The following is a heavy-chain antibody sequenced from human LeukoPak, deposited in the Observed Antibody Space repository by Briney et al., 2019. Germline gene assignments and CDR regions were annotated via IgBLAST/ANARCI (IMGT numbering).Heavy chain of an antibody. CDR1: GGSISNYY. Sequence: PSETLSLTCTVSGGSISNYYWNWIRQPAGKGLEWIGRIGTSGSTNYNPSLKSRVTMSLDTSMNQFFLKLTTVTAADTAVYYCGRGEGSGTNRPFDPWGQGTLVIVSA. D-gene: IGHD3-10*01. V-gene: IGHV4-4*07. CDR2: IGTSGST. J-gene: IGHJ5*02. CDR3: GRGEGSGTNRPFDP.